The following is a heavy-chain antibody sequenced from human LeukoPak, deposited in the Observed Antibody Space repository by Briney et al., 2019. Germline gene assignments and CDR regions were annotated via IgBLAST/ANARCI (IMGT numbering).Heavy chain of an antibody. Sequence: SETLSLTCTVSGGSISSYYWSWIRQPPGKGLEWIGYIYYSGSTNYNPSLKSRVTISVYTSKNQFSLKLSSVTAADTAMYYCARVSGYDWESFYDYWGQGSLVTVSS. J-gene: IGHJ4*02. V-gene: IGHV4-59*01. CDR1: GGSISSYY. CDR2: IYYSGST. CDR3: ARVSGYDWESFYDY. D-gene: IGHD5-12*01.